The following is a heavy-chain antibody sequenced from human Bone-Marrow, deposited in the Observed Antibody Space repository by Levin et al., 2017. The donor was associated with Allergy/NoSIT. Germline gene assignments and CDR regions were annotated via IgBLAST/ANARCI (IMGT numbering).Heavy chain of an antibody. CDR2: ISSSSYNI. Sequence: SGGSLRLSCAASGFIFSDYAMNWVRQAPGKGLEWVSSISSSSYNIYYADSVKGRFIISRDNAKDSLFLQMNSLRDDDTAVYYCARETGDGLGYHWGQVTLVTVSS. CDR3: ARETGDGLGYH. V-gene: IGHV3-21*01. J-gene: IGHJ5*02. D-gene: IGHD7-27*01. CDR1: GFIFSDYA.